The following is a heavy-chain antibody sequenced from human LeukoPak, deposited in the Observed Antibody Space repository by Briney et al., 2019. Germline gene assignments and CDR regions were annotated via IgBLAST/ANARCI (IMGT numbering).Heavy chain of an antibody. CDR1: GFTFSDYW. J-gene: IGHJ4*02. CDR3: ARGGYSGSYYRFS. V-gene: IGHV3-74*01. CDR2: TSKDGSDT. D-gene: IGHD6-25*01. Sequence: PGGSLRLSCAASGFTFSDYWMHRVRQGPGKGPEWLSRTSKDGSDTFYADAAKGRFTASRDNAKNTVYLQVTNVRPDDTAVYYCARGGYSGSYYRFSWGQGTVVTVAS.